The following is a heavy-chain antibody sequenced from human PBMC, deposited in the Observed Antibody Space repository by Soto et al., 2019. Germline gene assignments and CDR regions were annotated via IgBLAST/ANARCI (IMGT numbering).Heavy chain of an antibody. D-gene: IGHD2-8*01. CDR3: ARSQRNGAMDV. J-gene: IGHJ6*02. CDR2: ITSGSSFI. Sequence: ESGGGLVKPGGSLRVSCVASTFTINTYSLNWVRQAPGKGLGWVSSITSGSSFIDYADSVKGRFTISRDDAKNSRFLQMSSLRADDTAVYYCARSQRNGAMDVWGQGTTVTVSS. CDR1: TFTINTYS. V-gene: IGHV3-21*01.